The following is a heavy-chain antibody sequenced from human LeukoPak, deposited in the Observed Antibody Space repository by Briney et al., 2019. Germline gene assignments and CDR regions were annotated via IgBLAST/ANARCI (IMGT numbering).Heavy chain of an antibody. J-gene: IGHJ4*02. V-gene: IGHV4-59*01. CDR2: IYYSGST. CDR3: ARVRGYSYGYYFDY. Sequence: SETLSLTCTVSGGSISSYYWSWIRQPPGKGLEWIGYIYYSGSTNYNPSLKSRVTISVDTSKNQFSLKLSSVTAADTAVYYCARVRGYSYGYYFDYWGQGTLVTVSS. CDR1: GGSISSYY. D-gene: IGHD5-18*01.